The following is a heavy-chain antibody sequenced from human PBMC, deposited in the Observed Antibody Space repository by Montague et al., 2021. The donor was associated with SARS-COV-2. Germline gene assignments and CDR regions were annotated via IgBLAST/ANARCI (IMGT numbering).Heavy chain of an antibody. CDR3: ARRGKTRIAMIVVVIGYFDY. CDR2: IYYSGST. J-gene: IGHJ4*02. Sequence: SETLSLTCTVSGGSISSSSYYWGWIRQPPGKGLEWIGSIYYSGSTYYXPSLKSRVTISVDTSKNQFSLKLSSVTAADTAVYYCARRGKTRIAMIVVVIGYFDYWGQGTLVTVSS. V-gene: IGHV4-39*01. D-gene: IGHD3-22*01. CDR1: GGSISSSSYY.